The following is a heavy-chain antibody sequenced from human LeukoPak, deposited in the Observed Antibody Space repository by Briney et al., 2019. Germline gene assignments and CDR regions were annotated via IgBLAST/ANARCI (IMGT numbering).Heavy chain of an antibody. CDR2: INPNSGGT. CDR3: ARWLDWDIVLMVYALDY. CDR1: GYTFTGYY. D-gene: IGHD2-8*01. V-gene: IGHV1-2*02. J-gene: IGHJ4*02. Sequence: ASVKVSCKASGYTFTGYYMHWVRQAPGQGLEWMGWINPNSGGTNYAQKFQGRVTMTRDTSISTAYMELSRLRSDDTAVYYCARWLDWDIVLMVYALDYWGQGTLVTVSS.